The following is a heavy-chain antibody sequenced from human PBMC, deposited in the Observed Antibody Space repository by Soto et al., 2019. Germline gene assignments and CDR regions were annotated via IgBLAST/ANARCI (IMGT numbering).Heavy chain of an antibody. V-gene: IGHV5-10-1*04. J-gene: IGHJ5*02. CDR1: GYSFTSYW. CDR3: ACSIGSYRFDP. D-gene: IGHD1-26*01. Sequence: GESLKISCKGSGYSFTSYWISWVPQMPGKGLEWMGRIDPSDSYTNYSPSFQGQVTISADKSISTAYLQWSSLKASDTAMYYCACSIGSYRFDPWGQGTLVTVPS. CDR2: IDPSDSYT.